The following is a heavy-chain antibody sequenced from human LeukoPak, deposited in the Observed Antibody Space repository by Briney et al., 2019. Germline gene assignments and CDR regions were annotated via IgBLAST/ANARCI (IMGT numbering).Heavy chain of an antibody. D-gene: IGHD5/OR15-5a*01. V-gene: IGHV3-53*01. CDR3: ARSNDAFDI. J-gene: IGHJ3*02. Sequence: PGGSLRLSCAASGFAVSSNYMNWVRQAAGKGLEWVSIIYSGGSTFYADSVKGRFTISRDNSKNTLHLQMNSLRAEDTAVYYCARSNDAFDIWGQGTMVTVSS. CDR2: IYSGGST. CDR1: GFAVSSNY.